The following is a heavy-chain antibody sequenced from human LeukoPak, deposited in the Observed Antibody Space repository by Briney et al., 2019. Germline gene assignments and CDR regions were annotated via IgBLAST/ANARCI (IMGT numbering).Heavy chain of an antibody. V-gene: IGHV1-69*01. Sequence: SVKVPCKASGGTFSSYAISWVRQAPGQGLEWMGGIIPIFGTANYAQKFQGRVTITADESTSTAYMELSSLRSEDTAVYYCARGRYIVVVPGSIGGPFDYWGQGTLVTVSS. D-gene: IGHD2-2*01. CDR3: ARGRYIVVVPGSIGGPFDY. CDR2: IIPIFGTA. J-gene: IGHJ4*02. CDR1: GGTFSSYA.